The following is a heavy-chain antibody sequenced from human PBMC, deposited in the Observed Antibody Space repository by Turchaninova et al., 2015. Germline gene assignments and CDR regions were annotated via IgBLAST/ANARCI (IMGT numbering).Heavy chain of an antibody. J-gene: IGHJ4*02. Sequence: QVQLQESGPGLVKPSETLSLPCVVSGYSISSGYYWGWIRQPPGKGLEWIGSIYNSGNTYNNPSLKSRVTLSVDTSKNQISLKLSSVTAADTAIYYCARGYGYVYYFDCWGQGTLVTVSS. V-gene: IGHV4-38-2*01. CDR1: GYSISSGYY. CDR3: ARGYGYVYYFDC. D-gene: IGHD5-18*01. CDR2: IYNSGNT.